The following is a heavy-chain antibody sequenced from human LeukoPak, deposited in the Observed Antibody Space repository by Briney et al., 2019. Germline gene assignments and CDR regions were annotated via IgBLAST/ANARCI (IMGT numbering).Heavy chain of an antibody. CDR2: INHSGST. V-gene: IGHV4-34*01. J-gene: IGHJ5*02. CDR3: ARGGYYGSGNDFRFDP. D-gene: IGHD3-10*01. Sequence: SETLSLTCAVYGGSFSGYYWSWIRQPPGKGLEWIGEINHSGSTNYNPSLKSRVTISVDTSKNQFSLKLSSVTPADTAVYYCARGGYYGSGNDFRFDPWGQGTLVTVSS. CDR1: GGSFSGYY.